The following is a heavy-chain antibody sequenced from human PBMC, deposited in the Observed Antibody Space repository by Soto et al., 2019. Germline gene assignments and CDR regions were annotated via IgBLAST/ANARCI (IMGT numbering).Heavy chain of an antibody. CDR2: IIPILGIA. D-gene: IGHD2-2*01. CDR1: GGTFSSYT. J-gene: IGHJ5*02. CDR3: ARAVVVPAAEFDP. Sequence: QVQLVQSGAEVKKPGSSVNVSCKASGGTFSSYTISWVRQAPGQGLEWMGRIIPILGIANYAQKFQGRVTITADKSTSTAYMELSSLRSEDTAVYYCARAVVVPAAEFDPWGQGTLVTVSS. V-gene: IGHV1-69*02.